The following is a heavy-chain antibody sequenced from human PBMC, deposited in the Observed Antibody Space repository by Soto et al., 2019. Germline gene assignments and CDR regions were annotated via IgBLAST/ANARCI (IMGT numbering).Heavy chain of an antibody. CDR1: GFTFSSYD. CDR2: IGTAGDT. V-gene: IGHV3-13*01. J-gene: IGHJ6*02. D-gene: IGHD1-26*01. Sequence: EVQLVESGGGLVQPGGSLRLACAASGFTFSSYDMQWVLQAPGKGLEWVSAIGTAGDTYYPGSVKGRFTISRENAKNSLYLQMNSLRAEDTAVYYCARDELGPIVGGAAARGMDVWGQGTTVTVSS. CDR3: ARDELGPIVGGAAARGMDV.